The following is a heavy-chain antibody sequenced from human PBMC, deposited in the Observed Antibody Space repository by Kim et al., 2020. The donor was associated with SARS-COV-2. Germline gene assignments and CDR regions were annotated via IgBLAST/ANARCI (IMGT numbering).Heavy chain of an antibody. CDR1: GFTVSSNY. CDR3: AEEAADGNFDY. Sequence: GGSLRLSCAASGFTVSSNYMSWVRQAPGKGLEWVSVIYSGGSTYYADSVKGRFTISRDNSKNTLYLQMNSLRAEDTAVYYCAEEAADGNFDYWGQGTLVTVSS. D-gene: IGHD6-13*01. V-gene: IGHV3-66*01. CDR2: IYSGGST. J-gene: IGHJ4*02.